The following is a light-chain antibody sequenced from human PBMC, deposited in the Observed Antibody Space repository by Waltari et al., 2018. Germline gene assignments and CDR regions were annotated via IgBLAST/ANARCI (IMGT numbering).Light chain of an antibody. J-gene: IGKJ1*01. CDR3: LQYGSSPWT. Sequence: EIVLTQSPGTLSLSPGERATLSCRASQGVRSSEFAWYQQKPGQAPRLLIFGASNRATGIPDRFSGSGSGTDFTLTISRLEPEDFAVYYCLQYGSSPWTFGQGTKVEIK. CDR1: QGVRSSE. CDR2: GAS. V-gene: IGKV3-20*01.